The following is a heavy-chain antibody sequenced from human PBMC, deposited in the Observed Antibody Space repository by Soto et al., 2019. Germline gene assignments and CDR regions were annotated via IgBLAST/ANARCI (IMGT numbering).Heavy chain of an antibody. CDR3: ARDCSGGSCTSGYFNYYGMDV. V-gene: IGHV3-53*01. J-gene: IGHJ6*02. D-gene: IGHD2-15*01. CDR2: IYSGGST. CDR1: GFSVSSNY. Sequence: GGSLRLSCAASGFSVSSNYISWVRQAPGKGLEWVSIIYSGGSTYYADSVKGRFTISRDNSKNTVYLQMNSLRAEDTAVYYCARDCSGGSCTSGYFNYYGMDVWGQGTTMTF.